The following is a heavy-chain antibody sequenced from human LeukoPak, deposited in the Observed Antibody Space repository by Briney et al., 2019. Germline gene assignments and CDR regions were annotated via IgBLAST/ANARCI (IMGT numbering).Heavy chain of an antibody. CDR1: GFTFSSYS. Sequence: GGSLRLSCAVSGFTFSSYSMSWVRQAPGKGLEWVSSISSSGTYKYYADSVKGRFTISRDNAKNSLYLQMNSLRADDTAVYYCARDSSGYYSPYYFDYWGQGTMVTHSS. CDR2: ISSSGTYK. D-gene: IGHD3-22*01. V-gene: IGHV3-21*01. J-gene: IGHJ4*02. CDR3: ARDSSGYYSPYYFDY.